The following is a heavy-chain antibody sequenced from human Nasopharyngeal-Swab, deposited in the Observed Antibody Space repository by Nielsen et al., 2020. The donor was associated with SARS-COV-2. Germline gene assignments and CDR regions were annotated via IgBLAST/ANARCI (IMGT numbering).Heavy chain of an antibody. Sequence: SETLSLTCTVSGGSISSSSYYWGWIRQPPGKGLEWIGSIYYSGSTYYNPSLKSRVTISVDTSKNQFSLKLSSVTAADTAVYYCASRDGRPRNYYYYMDVWGKGTTVTVSS. J-gene: IGHJ6*03. CDR3: ASRDGRPRNYYYYMDV. CDR1: GGSISSSSYY. CDR2: IYYSGST. V-gene: IGHV4-39*01.